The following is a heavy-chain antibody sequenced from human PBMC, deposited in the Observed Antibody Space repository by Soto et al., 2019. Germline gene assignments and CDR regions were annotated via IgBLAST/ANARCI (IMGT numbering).Heavy chain of an antibody. J-gene: IGHJ4*02. V-gene: IGHV4-34*01. CDR1: GGSFSGYY. D-gene: IGHD4-17*01. CDR2: INHSGST. Sequence: QVQLQQWGAGLLKPSETLSLTCAVYGGSFSGYYWSWIRQPPGKGLEWIGEINHSGSTNYNPSLKSRVTISVDTSKNRFSLKLSSVTAADTAVYYCARGTDDYGDYCIDYWGQGTLVTVSS. CDR3: ARGTDDYGDYCIDY.